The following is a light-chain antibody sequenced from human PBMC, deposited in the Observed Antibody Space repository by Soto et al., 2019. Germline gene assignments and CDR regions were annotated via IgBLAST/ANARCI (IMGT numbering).Light chain of an antibody. CDR3: SSYTGSTTLVL. Sequence: ALTQPASVSGSPGQSITISCTGTSSDVGGYNFVSWYQQHPGKAPKLMIYDVSNRPSGVSNRFSGSRSGNTASLTISGLQAEDEAHYYCSSYTGSTTLVLFGGGTKLTVL. CDR1: SSDVGGYNF. V-gene: IGLV2-14*03. CDR2: DVS. J-gene: IGLJ2*01.